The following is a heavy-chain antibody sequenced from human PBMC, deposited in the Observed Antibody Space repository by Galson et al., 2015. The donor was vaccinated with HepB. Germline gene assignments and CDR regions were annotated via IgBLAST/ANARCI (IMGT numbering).Heavy chain of an antibody. V-gene: IGHV3-23*01. CDR2: ISNSGGST. D-gene: IGHD6-13*01. CDR1: GFTVSSNY. CDR3: AKDLSKGYSSSWYFGY. Sequence: SLRLSCAASGFTVSSNYMSWVRQAPGKGLEWVSGISNSGGSTYYPDSAKGRFTISRDNSKNTLYLEMDSLRAEDTAVYHCAKDLSKGYSSSWYFGYWGQGTLVTVSS. J-gene: IGHJ4*02.